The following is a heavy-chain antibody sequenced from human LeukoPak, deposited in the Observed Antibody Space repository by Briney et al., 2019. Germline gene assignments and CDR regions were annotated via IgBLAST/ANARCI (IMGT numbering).Heavy chain of an antibody. Sequence: GGSLRLSCAASGFTFSSYGMSWVRQAPGKGLEWVSVISGSGGSTYYADSVKGRFTISRDNSKNTLYLQMNSLRDEDTAVYYCARLGDSSSWYLNYYYMDVWGKGTTVTVSS. D-gene: IGHD6-13*01. J-gene: IGHJ6*03. V-gene: IGHV3-23*01. CDR3: ARLGDSSSWYLNYYYMDV. CDR2: ISGSGGST. CDR1: GFTFSSYG.